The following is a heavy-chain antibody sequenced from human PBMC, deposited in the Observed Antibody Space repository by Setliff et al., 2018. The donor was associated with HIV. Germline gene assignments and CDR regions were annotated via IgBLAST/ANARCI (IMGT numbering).Heavy chain of an antibody. CDR2: ISTYGGST. D-gene: IGHD3-16*02. CDR1: GGTFSSYA. Sequence: ASVKVSCKASGGTFSSYAISWVRQAPGQGLEWMGWISTYGGSTNYAQKFQGRVSMTTDTSTSTVYMELTNLRSDDTAVYYCARDLGVSYRHYIKGNYFDNWGQGTLVTVSS. CDR3: ARDLGVSYRHYIKGNYFDN. V-gene: IGHV1-18*01. J-gene: IGHJ4*02.